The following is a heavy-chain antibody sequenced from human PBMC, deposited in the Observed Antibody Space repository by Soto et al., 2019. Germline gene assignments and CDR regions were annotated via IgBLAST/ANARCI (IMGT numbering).Heavy chain of an antibody. CDR1: GYTFTSYG. CDR3: ARDYYDFWSGPVRPDAFDI. Sequence: ASVKVSCKASGYTFTSYGISWVRQAPGQGLEWMGWISAYNGNTNYAQKLQGRVTMTTDTSTSTAYMELRSLRSDDTAVYYCARDYYDFWSGPVRPDAFDIWGQGTMVTGSS. D-gene: IGHD3-3*01. J-gene: IGHJ3*02. CDR2: ISAYNGNT. V-gene: IGHV1-18*04.